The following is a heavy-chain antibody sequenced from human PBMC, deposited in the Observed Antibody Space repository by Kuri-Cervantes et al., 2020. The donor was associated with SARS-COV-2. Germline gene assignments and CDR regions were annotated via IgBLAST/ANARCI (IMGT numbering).Heavy chain of an antibody. Sequence: GSLRLSCAVYGGSFSGYYWSWIRQPPGKGLEWIGSIYHTGHTYYNPSFESRLTISLDTSKNQFFLNLTSVTAGDTAVYYCAHLITVFGVVDPPGDYWFDPWGQGTLVTVSS. D-gene: IGHD3-3*01. CDR3: AHLITVFGVVDPPGDYWFDP. V-gene: IGHV4-34*07. CDR1: GGSFSGYY. J-gene: IGHJ5*02. CDR2: IYHTGHT.